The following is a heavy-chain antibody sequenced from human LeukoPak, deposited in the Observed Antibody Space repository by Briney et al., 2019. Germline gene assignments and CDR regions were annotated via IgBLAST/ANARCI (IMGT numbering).Heavy chain of an antibody. CDR1: GGSFSGYY. V-gene: IGHV4-34*01. CDR2: IYYSGST. D-gene: IGHD5-12*01. Sequence: PSETLSLTCAVYGGSFSGYYWSWIRQPPGKGLEWIGSIYYSGSTYYNPSLKSRVTISVDTSKNQFSLKLSSVTAADTAVYYCARRDRGYSRYAFDIWGQGTMVTVSS. J-gene: IGHJ3*02. CDR3: ARRDRGYSRYAFDI.